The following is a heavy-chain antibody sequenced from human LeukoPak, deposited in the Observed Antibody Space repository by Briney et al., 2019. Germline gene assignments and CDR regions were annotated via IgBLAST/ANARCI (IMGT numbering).Heavy chain of an antibody. Sequence: ASVKVSCKASGYTFTSYYMHWVRQAPGQGLEWMGWINPNSGGTSYAQKFQDRVTMTRDTSISTAYMEMNSLRSDDTALYFCARDGASSPSNAFDFWGQGTMVTVSS. CDR3: ARDGASSPSNAFDF. CDR1: GYTFTSYY. J-gene: IGHJ3*01. CDR2: INPNSGGT. V-gene: IGHV1-2*02. D-gene: IGHD6-6*01.